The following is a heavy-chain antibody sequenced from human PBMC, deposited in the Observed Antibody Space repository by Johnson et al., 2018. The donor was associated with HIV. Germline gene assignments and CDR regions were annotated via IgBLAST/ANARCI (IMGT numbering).Heavy chain of an antibody. Sequence: VQLMESGGGLVQPGGSLRLSCAASGFTFSSYWMHWVRRAPGKGLVWVSRISSDGSSTYYADSVKGRFTISRDNTRNTMFVQMNSLRAEDTAVYYCARNDAFDIWGQGTMVTVSS. CDR2: ISSDGSST. V-gene: IGHV3-74*02. J-gene: IGHJ3*02. CDR3: ARNDAFDI. CDR1: GFTFSSYW. D-gene: IGHD4-11*01.